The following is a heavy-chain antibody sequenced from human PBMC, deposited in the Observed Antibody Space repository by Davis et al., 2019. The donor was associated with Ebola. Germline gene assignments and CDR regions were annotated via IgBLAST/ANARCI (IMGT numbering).Heavy chain of an antibody. V-gene: IGHV3-23*03. CDR2: IYSGGST. CDR3: AKRGGGNRGSWFDP. D-gene: IGHD4-23*01. CDR1: GFTFSSYA. Sequence: PGGSLRLSCAASGFTFSSYAMSWVRQAPGKGLEWVSVIYSGGSTYYADSVKGRFTISRDNSKNTLYLQMNSLRAEDTAVYYCAKRGGGNRGSWFDPWGQGTLVTVSS. J-gene: IGHJ5*02.